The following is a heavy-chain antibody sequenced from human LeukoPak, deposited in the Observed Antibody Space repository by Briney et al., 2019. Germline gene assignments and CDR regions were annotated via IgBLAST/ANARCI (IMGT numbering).Heavy chain of an antibody. D-gene: IGHD2-21*02. J-gene: IGHJ4*01. Sequence: GGSLRLSCAASGFTFSSYTMNWVRQAPGKGLEWVSSIAGSSGYISYAYSVKGRFTISRDNAKKSLYLQMSSLTADDTAVYYCARDRGAYCGGDCYLGFDYWGRGTLVTVSS. V-gene: IGHV3-21*01. CDR3: ARDRGAYCGGDCYLGFDY. CDR1: GFTFSSYT. CDR2: IAGSSGYI.